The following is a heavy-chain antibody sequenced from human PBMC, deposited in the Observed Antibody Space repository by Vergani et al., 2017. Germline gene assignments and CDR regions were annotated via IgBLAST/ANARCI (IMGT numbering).Heavy chain of an antibody. CDR1: GYIFNSYY. V-gene: IGHV1-46*02. J-gene: IGHJ4*02. D-gene: IGHD3-10*01. Sequence: QVQLVQSGAAVKKPGASVKLSCKSSGYIFNSYYIHWVRQAPGQGLEWMGLLDPRGGPPTYAEKFEGRVTLTSDTSTSTFYMELRSLRSDDTAVYYCAREGGIDITMFRGANPHPFDYWGQGTLVSVSS. CDR2: LDPRGGPP. CDR3: AREGGIDITMFRGANPHPFDY.